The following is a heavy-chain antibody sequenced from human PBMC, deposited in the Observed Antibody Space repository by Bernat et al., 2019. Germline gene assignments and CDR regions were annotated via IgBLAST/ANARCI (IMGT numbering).Heavy chain of an antibody. D-gene: IGHD6-6*01. CDR3: SRGRAAARRFDY. Sequence: QVQLQQGGAGLLKPSETLALTCAVYGGSCSGYYWSRIRQPQGKGLERIGEINHRGSTNYNPSLKSRVTISVDTSKNQFSLKLSSVTAADTAVYYCSRGRAAARRFDYWGQGTLVTVSS. CDR2: INHRGST. CDR1: GGSCSGYY. J-gene: IGHJ4*02. V-gene: IGHV4-34*01.